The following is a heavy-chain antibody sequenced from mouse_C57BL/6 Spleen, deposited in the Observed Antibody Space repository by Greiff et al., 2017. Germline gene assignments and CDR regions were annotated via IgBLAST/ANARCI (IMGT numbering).Heavy chain of an antibody. CDR2: INPKNGGT. Sequence: EVQLQQSGPELVKPGASVKMSCKASGYTFTDYNMPWVKQRPGKGLEWIGYINPKNGGTSYNQKFKGKATLTVDTSSSTAYMELRSLTSEDSAVYYCARGVYVEYYFVEGWGHGTTLTVS. J-gene: IGHJ2*01. D-gene: IGHD1-1*01. CDR3: ARGVYVEYYFVEG. CDR1: GYTFTDYN. V-gene: IGHV1-22*01.